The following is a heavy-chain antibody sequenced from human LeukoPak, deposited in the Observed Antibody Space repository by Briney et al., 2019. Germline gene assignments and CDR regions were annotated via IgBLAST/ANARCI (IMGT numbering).Heavy chain of an antibody. Sequence: PGGSLRLSCAASGFTFTNSAMTWVRQAPGKGLEWVSTVSGSGGNTYYADSVKGRFTISRDNSENTLYLQMNSLRAQDTAVYYCAKSLAVLGSPDYWGQGTLVTVSS. CDR2: VSGSGGNT. CDR1: GFTFTNSA. J-gene: IGHJ4*02. V-gene: IGHV3-23*01. D-gene: IGHD6-19*01. CDR3: AKSLAVLGSPDY.